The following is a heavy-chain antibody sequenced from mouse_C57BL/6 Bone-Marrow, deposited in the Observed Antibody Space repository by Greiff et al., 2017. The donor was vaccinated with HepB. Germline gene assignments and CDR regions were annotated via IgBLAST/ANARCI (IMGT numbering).Heavy chain of an antibody. CDR2: IDPSDSYT. D-gene: IGHD1-1*01. J-gene: IGHJ4*01. CDR1: GYTFTSYW. V-gene: IGHV1-69*01. Sequence: VQLQQPGAELVMPGASVKLSCKASGYTFTSYWMHWVKQRPGQGLEWIGEIDPSDSYTNYNQKFKGKSTLTVDKSSSTAYMQLSSLTSEDSAVYYCAREDYYGSSYYAMDYWGQGTSVTVSS. CDR3: AREDYYGSSYYAMDY.